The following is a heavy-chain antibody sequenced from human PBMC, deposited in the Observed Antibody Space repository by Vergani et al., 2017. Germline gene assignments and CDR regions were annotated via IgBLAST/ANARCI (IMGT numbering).Heavy chain of an antibody. V-gene: IGHV3-64*01. D-gene: IGHD3-22*01. J-gene: IGHJ4*02. CDR2: ISSNGGST. CDR3: ARDTYYYDSSGHRGGYFDY. Sequence: EVQLVESGGGLVQPGGSLRLSCAASGFTFSSYAMHWVRQAPGKGLEYVSAISSNGGSTYYANSVKGRFTISRDNSKNTLYLQMGSLRAEDMAVYYCARDTYYYDSSGHRGGYFDYWGQGTLVTVSS. CDR1: GFTFSSYA.